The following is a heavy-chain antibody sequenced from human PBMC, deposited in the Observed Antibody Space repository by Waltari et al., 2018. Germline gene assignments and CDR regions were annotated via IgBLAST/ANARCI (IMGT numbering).Heavy chain of an antibody. CDR2: IYPGDSQT. CDR1: GDSFTSYW. D-gene: IGHD6-13*01. Sequence: EVQLVQSGAEGIKPGESLKISCQGSGDSFTSYWIGWVRQMTGEAREWLGSIYPGDSQTKDNPSFQGKVTVSAGKSIRAAYLQWGSLKASDTAMYYGARGGAYSSSGYGGGYYFDYWGQGTLVTVSS. CDR3: ARGGAYSSSGYGGGYYFDY. J-gene: IGHJ4*02. V-gene: IGHV5-51*01.